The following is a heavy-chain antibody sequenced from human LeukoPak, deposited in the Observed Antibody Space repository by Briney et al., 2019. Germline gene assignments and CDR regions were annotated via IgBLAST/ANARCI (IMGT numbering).Heavy chain of an antibody. CDR1: GDSITTYY. J-gene: IGHJ4*02. CDR2: INFSGST. D-gene: IGHD3-10*01. V-gene: IGHV4-59*01. Sequence: KPSETLSLTCTASGDSITTYYWSWLRQSPGKGLEYIGYINFSGSTNYNPSLKSRVTISGDTSKNQFSLILTSVTAADTAVYYCARGLNYYGSGSLGYWGQGTLVTVSS. CDR3: ARGLNYYGSGSLGY.